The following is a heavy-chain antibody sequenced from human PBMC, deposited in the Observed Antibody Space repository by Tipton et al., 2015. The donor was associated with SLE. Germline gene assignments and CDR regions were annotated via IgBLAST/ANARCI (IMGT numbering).Heavy chain of an antibody. CDR2: IYYSGYT. CDR3: ASEGYSSGSSVAY. CDR1: GGSISSSSYY. V-gene: IGHV4-39*02. D-gene: IGHD6-19*01. J-gene: IGHJ4*02. Sequence: TLSLTCTVSGGSISSSSYYWGWIRQPPGKGLEWIGSIYYSGYTFYNPSLKSRVTISVDTSKNHFSLKLISVTAADTAVYYCASEGYSSGSSVAYWGQGTLVAFSS.